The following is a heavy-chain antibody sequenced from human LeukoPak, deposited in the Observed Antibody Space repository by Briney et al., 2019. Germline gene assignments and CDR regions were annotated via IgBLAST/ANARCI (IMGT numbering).Heavy chain of an antibody. V-gene: IGHV3-20*04. CDR3: AKARIAAAGSNWFDP. J-gene: IGHJ5*02. CDR1: GFTFDDYG. Sequence: GGSLRLSCAASGFTFDDYGVTWVRHAPGKGLEWVSGINWNGGRTGYAESVKGRFTISKDNAKKFLYLQMKSLRAEDTAVYYCAKARIAAAGSNWFDPWGQGTLVTVSS. D-gene: IGHD6-13*01. CDR2: INWNGGRT.